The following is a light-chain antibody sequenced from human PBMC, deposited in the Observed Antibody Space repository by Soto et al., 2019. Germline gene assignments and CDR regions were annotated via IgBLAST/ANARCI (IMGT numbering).Light chain of an antibody. CDR2: EVS. J-gene: IGLJ3*02. CDR1: SSDIGGYNY. Sequence: QSALTQPPSASGSPGQSVTISCTGTSSDIGGYNYVSWYQQHPGKAPKLIIYEVSKPPSGVPDRFSGSKSGNTASLTVSVLQAEDEAYYYGTSYAGSNNLVFAGGTKLTVL. CDR3: TSYAGSNNLV. V-gene: IGLV2-8*01.